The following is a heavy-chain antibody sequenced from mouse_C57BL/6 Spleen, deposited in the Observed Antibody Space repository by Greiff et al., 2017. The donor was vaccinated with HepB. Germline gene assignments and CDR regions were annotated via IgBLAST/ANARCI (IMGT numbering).Heavy chain of an antibody. CDR1: GFNIKDYY. V-gene: IGHV14-2*01. CDR3: ARNYGSSYVGYYFDY. Sequence: EVQLQQSGAELVKPGASVKLSCTASGFNIKDYYMHWVKQRTEQGLEWIGRIDPEDGETKYAPKFQGKATITADTSSNTAYLQISSLTSEDTAVYYCARNYGSSYVGYYFDYWGQGTTLTVSS. CDR2: IDPEDGET. J-gene: IGHJ2*01. D-gene: IGHD1-1*01.